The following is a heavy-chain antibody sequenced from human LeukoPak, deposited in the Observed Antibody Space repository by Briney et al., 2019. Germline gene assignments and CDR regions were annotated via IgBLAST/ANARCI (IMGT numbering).Heavy chain of an antibody. CDR2: IYYGGIN. Sequence: SETLSLTCTVSGGSISSSSYYWGWIRQPPGTGLEWIGSIYYGGINYYDPSLKTPVTISIDTSKNQFSLKLSSVTAADTAVYYCARLDYGDYRGAFDIWGQGTMVTVSS. J-gene: IGHJ3*02. D-gene: IGHD4-17*01. V-gene: IGHV4-39*01. CDR1: GGSISSSSYY. CDR3: ARLDYGDYRGAFDI.